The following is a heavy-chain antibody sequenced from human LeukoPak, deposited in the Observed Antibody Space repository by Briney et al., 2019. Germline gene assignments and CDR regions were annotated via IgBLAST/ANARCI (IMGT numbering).Heavy chain of an antibody. J-gene: IGHJ4*02. Sequence: GGSLRLSCAASGFTFSSYSMNCVRQAPGKGPEWVSSISSSSSYIYYADSVKGRFTISRDNAKNSLYLQMNSLRAEDTAVYYCARGILGSSTSDYWGQGTLVTVSS. D-gene: IGHD2-21*01. CDR1: GFTFSSYS. CDR2: ISSSSSYI. V-gene: IGHV3-21*01. CDR3: ARGILGSSTSDY.